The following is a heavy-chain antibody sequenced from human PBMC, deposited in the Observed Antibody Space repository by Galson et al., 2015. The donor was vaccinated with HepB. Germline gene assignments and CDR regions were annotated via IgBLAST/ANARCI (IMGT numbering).Heavy chain of an antibody. D-gene: IGHD5-24*01. J-gene: IGHJ4*02. CDR2: ISWNSGSI. Sequence: SLRLSCAASGFTFDDYAMHWVRQAPGKGLEWVSGISWNSGSIGYADSVKGRFTISRDNAKNSLYLQMNSLRVEDTALYYCAKVLDRGYNGRGFDYWGQGTLVTVSS. CDR3: AKVLDRGYNGRGFDY. CDR1: GFTFDDYA. V-gene: IGHV3-9*01.